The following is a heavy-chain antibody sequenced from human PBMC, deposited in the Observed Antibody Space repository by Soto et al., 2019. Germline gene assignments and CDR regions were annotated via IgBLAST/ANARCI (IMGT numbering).Heavy chain of an antibody. Sequence: SETLSLTCTVSGGTISSWYWSWIRQPPGKGLEWIGYIYYSGSTNCNRSLKSRVTISVDTSKNQFSLKLSSVTAADTAVYYCARRYGSAIDYWGQGTLVTVSS. V-gene: IGHV4-59*08. CDR2: IYYSGST. CDR1: GGTISSWY. J-gene: IGHJ4*02. CDR3: ARRYGSAIDY. D-gene: IGHD1-26*01.